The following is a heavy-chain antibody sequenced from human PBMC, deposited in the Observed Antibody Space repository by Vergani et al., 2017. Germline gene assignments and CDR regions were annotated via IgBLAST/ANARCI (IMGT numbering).Heavy chain of an antibody. D-gene: IGHD3-22*01. V-gene: IGHV3-53*01. CDR3: ARYYYDSSGYLVHFDY. J-gene: IGHJ4*02. CDR1: GFTVSSNY. CDR2: IYSGGST. Sequence: EVQLVESGGGLIQPGGSLRLSCAASGFTVSSNYMSWVRQAPGKGLEWVSVIYSGGSTYYADSVKGRFTISRDNSKNTLYLQMNSLRAEDTAVYYCARYYYDSSGYLVHFDYWGQGTLVTVSS.